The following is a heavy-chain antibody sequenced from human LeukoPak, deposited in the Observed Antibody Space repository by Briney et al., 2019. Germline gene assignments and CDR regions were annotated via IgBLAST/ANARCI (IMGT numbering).Heavy chain of an antibody. CDR3: ARKASHFSYGLGAIDY. D-gene: IGHD5-18*01. J-gene: IGHJ4*02. Sequence: SETLSLTCAVYGGSFSDHYWNWIRQPPGKGLDWIGEINHSGTTNYKASLKSRVAISVDTSKNHFSLKLNSMTAADTAVYYCARKASHFSYGLGAIDYWGQGNLVTVSS. V-gene: IGHV4-34*01. CDR2: INHSGTT. CDR1: GGSFSDHY.